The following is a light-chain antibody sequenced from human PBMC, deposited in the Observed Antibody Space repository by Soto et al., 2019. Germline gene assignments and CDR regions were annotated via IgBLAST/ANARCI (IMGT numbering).Light chain of an antibody. CDR2: RNN. Sequence: QAVVTQPPSASGTPGQRVTISCSGSSSNIGSNYVYWYQQLPGTAPKLLIYRNNQRPSGVADRFSGSKSGTSASLAISGLRSEDEADYYCSAWYDSLSGYVVFGGGTKLNVL. V-gene: IGLV1-47*01. CDR3: SAWYDSLSGYVV. J-gene: IGLJ2*01. CDR1: SSNIGSNY.